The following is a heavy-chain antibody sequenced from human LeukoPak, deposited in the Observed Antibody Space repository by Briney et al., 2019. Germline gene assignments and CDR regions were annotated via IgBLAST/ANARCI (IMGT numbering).Heavy chain of an antibody. D-gene: IGHD5-18*01. CDR2: INPNSGGT. Sequence: ASVKVSCKASGYTFTCYYMHWVRHAPGQGLEWMGWINPNSGGTNYAPQFQGRVTMTTDTSITTTCMELNRLTSDDTAVDYCARYFPNTADDYWGQGTMVTVSS. J-gene: IGHJ4*02. V-gene: IGHV1-2*02. CDR1: GYTFTCYY. CDR3: ARYFPNTADDY.